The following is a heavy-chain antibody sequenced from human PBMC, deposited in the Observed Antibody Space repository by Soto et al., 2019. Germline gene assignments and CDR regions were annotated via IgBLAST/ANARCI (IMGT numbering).Heavy chain of an antibody. CDR2: IRSKANTYAT. Sequence: EVQLVESGGGLVQPGGSLTLSCAASGFTFSGSVMHWVRQPSGKGLEWVGRIRSKANTYATAYAVSVKGRFTISRDDSRNTAYLQMNSLKTEDTAVYYCARGVYDFWSGHPKGLDYWGQGTVVTVSS. D-gene: IGHD3-3*01. J-gene: IGHJ4*02. V-gene: IGHV3-73*02. CDR1: GFTFSGSV. CDR3: ARGVYDFWSGHPKGLDY.